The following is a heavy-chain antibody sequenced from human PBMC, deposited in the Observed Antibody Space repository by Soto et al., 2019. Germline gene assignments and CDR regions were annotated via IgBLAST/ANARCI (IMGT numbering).Heavy chain of an antibody. J-gene: IGHJ5*02. Sequence: RKISCKGSGYSFTSYWIGWVRQMPGKGLEWMGIIYPGDSDTRYSPSFQGQVTISADKSISTAYLQWSSLKASDTAMYYCARSGRAARPSSWFDPWGQGTLVTVSS. CDR3: ARSGRAARPSSWFDP. D-gene: IGHD6-6*01. V-gene: IGHV5-51*01. CDR2: IYPGDSDT. CDR1: GYSFTSYW.